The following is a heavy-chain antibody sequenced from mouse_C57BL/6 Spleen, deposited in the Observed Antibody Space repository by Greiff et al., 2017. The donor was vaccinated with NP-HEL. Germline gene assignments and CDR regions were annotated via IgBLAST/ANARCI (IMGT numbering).Heavy chain of an antibody. CDR2: LSYDGSN. CDR3: ARDDYDHYFDY. D-gene: IGHD2-4*01. J-gene: IGHJ2*01. CDR1: GYSITSGYY. V-gene: IGHV3-6*01. Sequence: VKLQESGPGLVKPSQSLSLTCSVTGYSITSGYYWNWIRQFPGNKLEWMGYLSYDGSNNYDPSLKNRISITRDTSKNQFFLKLNSVTTEDTATYYCARDDYDHYFDYWGQGTTLTVSS.